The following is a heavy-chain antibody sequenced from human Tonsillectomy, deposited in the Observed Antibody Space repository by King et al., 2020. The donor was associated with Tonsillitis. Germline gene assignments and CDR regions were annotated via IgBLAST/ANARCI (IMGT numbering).Heavy chain of an antibody. CDR3: ARDSFSNGASWYFDL. D-gene: IGHD2-8*01. J-gene: IGHJ2*01. V-gene: IGHV3-21*01. CDR1: GFTFSSYS. Sequence: VQLVESWGGLVKPGGSLRLSCAASGFTFSSYSMNWVRQAPGKGLEWVSSISSSSSYIYYADSVKGRFTISRDNAKNSLYLQMNSLRAEDTAVYYCARDSFSNGASWYFDLWGRGTLVTVSS. CDR2: ISSSSSYI.